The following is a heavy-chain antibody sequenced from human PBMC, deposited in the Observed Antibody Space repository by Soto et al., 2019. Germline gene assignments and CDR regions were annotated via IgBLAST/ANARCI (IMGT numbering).Heavy chain of an antibody. CDR1: GYPFTSYY. D-gene: IGHD1-1*01. CDR2: INPSGGST. Sequence: SVKVSCKASGYPFTSYYMHWVRQAPGQGLEWMGIINPSGGSTSYAQKFQGRVTMTRDTSTSTVYMELSSLRSEDTAVYYCARDALLGTIVPYYYYGLDVCGQGSKVTVSS. J-gene: IGHJ6*02. V-gene: IGHV1-46*01. CDR3: ARDALLGTIVPYYYYGLDV.